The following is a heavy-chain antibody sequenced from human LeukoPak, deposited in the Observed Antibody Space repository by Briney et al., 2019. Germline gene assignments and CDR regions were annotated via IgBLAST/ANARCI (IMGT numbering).Heavy chain of an antibody. D-gene: IGHD6-19*01. V-gene: IGHV4-39*01. CDR1: GGSISSSSYY. CDR2: IYYSGST. CDR3: AYTDSSGWYLFDY. J-gene: IGHJ4*02. Sequence: KPSETLSLTCTVSGGSISSSSYYRGWIRQPPGKGLEWIGSIYYSGSTYYNPSLKGRVTISVDTSKNQFSLKLSSVTAADTAVYYCAYTDSSGWYLFDYWGQGTLVTVSS.